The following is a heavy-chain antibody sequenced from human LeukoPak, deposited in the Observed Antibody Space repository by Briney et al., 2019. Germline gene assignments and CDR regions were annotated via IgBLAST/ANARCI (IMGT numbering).Heavy chain of an antibody. J-gene: IGHJ6*03. CDR3: ARAAVAYCGGDCYMDV. CDR2: IIPIFGTA. CDR1: GGTFSSYA. V-gene: IGHV1-69*05. Sequence: SVKVSCKASGGTFSSYAISWVRQAPGQGLEWMGGIIPIFGTANYAQKFQGRVTITTDKSTSTAYMELSSLRSEDTAVYYCARAAVAYCGGDCYMDVWGKGTTVTVSS. D-gene: IGHD2-21*01.